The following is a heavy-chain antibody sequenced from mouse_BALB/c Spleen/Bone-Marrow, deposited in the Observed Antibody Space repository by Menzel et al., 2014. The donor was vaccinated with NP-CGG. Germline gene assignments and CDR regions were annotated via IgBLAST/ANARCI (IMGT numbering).Heavy chain of an antibody. D-gene: IGHD3-1*01. CDR1: GYTFTSYW. CDR3: ARWGAYFDY. Sequence: QVQLQQSGDELVRPGTPVDLSCKASGYTFTSYWMNWVKQRPGRGLEWIGRIDPSDSETHYNQKFKDKATLAVDKSSISFYIHRSSLTSEDTVVYYCARWGAYFDYWGQGTSLTVSS. J-gene: IGHJ2*02. V-gene: IGHV1-61*01. CDR2: IDPSDSET.